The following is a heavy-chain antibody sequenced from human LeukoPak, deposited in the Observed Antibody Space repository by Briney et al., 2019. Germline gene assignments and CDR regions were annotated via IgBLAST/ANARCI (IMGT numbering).Heavy chain of an antibody. CDR1: GFTFSNYV. J-gene: IGHJ4*02. CDR2: ISGNGVST. CDR3: AKDGRGYYYDGSGSYSDY. Sequence: PGGSLRLSCAASGFTFSNYVASWVRQAPGKGLEWVSVISGNGVSTNYADSVRGRFTISRDNSKNTVFLQMNSLRAEDTAVYYCAKDGRGYYYDGSGSYSDYWGQGTLVTVSS. V-gene: IGHV3-23*01. D-gene: IGHD3-22*01.